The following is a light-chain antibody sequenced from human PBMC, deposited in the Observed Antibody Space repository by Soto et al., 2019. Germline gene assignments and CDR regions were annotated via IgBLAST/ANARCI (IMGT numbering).Light chain of an antibody. CDR1: QAIPSD. CDR2: AVS. CDR3: QQPNSYPPFT. Sequence: DIPLTQSPSFLSASVGDSVTITCRASQAIPSDITWYQQQPGKAPKLLIYAVSTLQSGVPSRFSGRGFGTEFTLTISSLQPEDFATYYCQQPNSYPPFTFGPGTKVDV. V-gene: IGKV1-9*01. J-gene: IGKJ3*01.